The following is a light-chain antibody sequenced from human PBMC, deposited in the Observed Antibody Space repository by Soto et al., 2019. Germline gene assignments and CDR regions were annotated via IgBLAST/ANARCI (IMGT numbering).Light chain of an antibody. J-gene: IGKJ1*01. V-gene: IGKV3-15*01. Sequence: GMQPSPSTLSLTPWARATLSSTSIQSVSSNLAWYQQKPGQAPRLLIYGASTRATGIPARFSGSGSGTEFTLTISSLQSEDFAVYYCQQYDNWPPAWTLGQGSEVDIK. CDR2: GAS. CDR3: QQYDNWPPAWT. CDR1: QSVSSN.